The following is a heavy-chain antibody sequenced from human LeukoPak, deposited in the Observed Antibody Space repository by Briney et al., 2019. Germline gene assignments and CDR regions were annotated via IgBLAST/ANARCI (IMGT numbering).Heavy chain of an antibody. D-gene: IGHD3-3*01. CDR2: ISYDGSNK. J-gene: IGHJ4*02. V-gene: IGHV3-30-3*01. Sequence: GGSLRLSCAASGFTFSSYAMHWVRQAPGKGLEWVAVISYDGSNKYYADSVKGRFTISRDNSKNTLYLQMNSLRAEDTAVYYCARDRDPDFWSGYWYWGQGTLVTVSS. CDR1: GFTFSSYA. CDR3: ARDRDPDFWSGYWY.